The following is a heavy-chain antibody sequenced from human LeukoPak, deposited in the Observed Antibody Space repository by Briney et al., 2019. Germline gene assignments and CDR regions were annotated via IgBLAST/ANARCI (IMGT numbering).Heavy chain of an antibody. J-gene: IGHJ6*02. CDR1: GYTFTSYG. CDR3: ARETLPGIAVAGTYGMDV. V-gene: IGHV1-18*01. Sequence: ASVKVSCKASGYTFTSYGISWVRQAPGQGIEWMGWISAYNGNTNYAQKLQGRVTMTTDTSTSTAYMELRSLRSDDTAVYYCARETLPGIAVAGTYGMDVWGQGTRPPSP. D-gene: IGHD6-19*01. CDR2: ISAYNGNT.